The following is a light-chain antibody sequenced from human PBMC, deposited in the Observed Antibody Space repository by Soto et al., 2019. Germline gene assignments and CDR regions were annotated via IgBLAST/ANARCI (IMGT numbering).Light chain of an antibody. CDR1: HSINTSF. V-gene: IGKV3-20*01. Sequence: EIVLTQSPGTLSLSPGDRATLSCRASHSINTSFLAWFQQKPGRAPRLLIYAASTRATGIQDRFSGSASETDFTLTINRLEPEDSAVYYCQQYASAPFSLGPGTKVDI. J-gene: IGKJ3*01. CDR2: AAS. CDR3: QQYASAPFS.